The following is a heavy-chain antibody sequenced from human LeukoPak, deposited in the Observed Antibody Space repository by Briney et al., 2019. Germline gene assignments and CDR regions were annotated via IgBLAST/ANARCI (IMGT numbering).Heavy chain of an antibody. J-gene: IGHJ4*02. D-gene: IGHD3-22*01. Sequence: GGSLRLSCAASGFTFSSYAMHWVRQAPGKGLEWVAVISYDGSNKYYADSVKGRFTISRDNSKNTLYLQMNSLRAEDTAVYYCAKDISPYHYYDSTTYRGYFDYWGQGTLVTVSS. CDR1: GFTFSSYA. CDR3: AKDISPYHYYDSTTYRGYFDY. CDR2: ISYDGSNK. V-gene: IGHV3-30-3*01.